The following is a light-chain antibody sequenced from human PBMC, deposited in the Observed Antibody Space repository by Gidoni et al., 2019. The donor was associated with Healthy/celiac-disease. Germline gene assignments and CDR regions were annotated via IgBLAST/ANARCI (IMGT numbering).Light chain of an antibody. J-gene: IGKJ3*01. CDR3: QQYNNWAFT. CDR2: AAS. V-gene: IGKV3-15*01. CDR1: QSVSSN. Sequence: PPTLSSSPGERATLSCRASQSVSSNLTWYQQKPGQAPRLLIYAASTRPTGIPSRFSGSGSGTDFTLTISSLQPEDFAAYYCQQYNNWAFTFGPGTKVDIK.